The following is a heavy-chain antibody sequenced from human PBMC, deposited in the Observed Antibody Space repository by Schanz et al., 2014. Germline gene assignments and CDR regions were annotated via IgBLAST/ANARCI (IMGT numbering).Heavy chain of an antibody. CDR2: ISVYHGHT. V-gene: IGHV1-18*01. D-gene: IGHD3-16*01. CDR1: GYTFNNHG. CDR3: TKGRTFGR. Sequence: QVQLVQSGGEVKKPGASATVSCKASGYTFNNHGISWVRQAPGQGLEWMGWISVYHGHTTYAQKFQGRVTMTRNTSITTAYLELSSLRSGDTAVYYCTKGRTFGRWGQGTLVTVSS. J-gene: IGHJ4*02.